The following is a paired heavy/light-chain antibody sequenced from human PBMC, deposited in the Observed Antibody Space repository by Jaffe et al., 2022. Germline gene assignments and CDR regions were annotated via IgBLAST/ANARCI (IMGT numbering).Heavy chain of an antibody. CDR1: GFTFSSYW. CDR2: IKQDGSEK. J-gene: IGHJ4*02. Sequence: EVQLVESGGGLVQPGGSLRLSCAASGFTFSSYWMSWVRQAPGKGLEWVANIKQDGSEKYYVDSVKGRFTISRDNAKNSLYLQMNSLRAEDTAVYYCARDLAPSGVNRKRNMITFGGPRGSYFDYWGQGTLVTVSS. D-gene: IGHD3-16*01. CDR3: ARDLAPSGVNRKRNMITFGGPRGSYFDY. V-gene: IGHV3-7*01.
Light chain of an antibody. CDR2: AAS. J-gene: IGKJ2*01. V-gene: IGKV1-NL1*01. Sequence: DIQMTQSPSSLSASVGDRVTITCRASQGISNSLAWYQQKPGKAPKLLLYAASRLESGVPSRFSGSGSGTDYTLTISSLQPEDFATYYCQQYYSTPQTFGQGTKLEIK. CDR1: QGISNS. CDR3: QQYYSTPQT.